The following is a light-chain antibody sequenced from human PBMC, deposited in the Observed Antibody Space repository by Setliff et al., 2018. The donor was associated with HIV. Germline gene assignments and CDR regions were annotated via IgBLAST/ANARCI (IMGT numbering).Light chain of an antibody. V-gene: IGLV2-14*01. Sequence: QSVLTQPASVSGSPGQSITISCTGTSSDVGSYNYVSWYQQHPGKAPKLMIYEVSNRPSGVSNRFSGSKSGNTASLTISGLQAKDEADYYCSSYTSSSLYVFGTGTKVTVL. CDR2: EVS. CDR3: SSYTSSSLYV. J-gene: IGLJ1*01. CDR1: SSDVGSYNY.